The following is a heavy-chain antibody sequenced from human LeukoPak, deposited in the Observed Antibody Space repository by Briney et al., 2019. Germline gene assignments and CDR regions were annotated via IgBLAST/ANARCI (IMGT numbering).Heavy chain of an antibody. CDR2: IYYSGST. Sequence: PSETLSPTCTVSGGSISSSSYYWGWLRQPPGKGLEWIGSIYYSGSTYYHPSLKSRVTISVDTSKNQFSLKLSSVTAADTAVYYCARVTMIVPRGWFDPWGQGTLVTVSS. D-gene: IGHD3-22*01. V-gene: IGHV4-39*07. J-gene: IGHJ5*02. CDR1: GGSISSSSYY. CDR3: ARVTMIVPRGWFDP.